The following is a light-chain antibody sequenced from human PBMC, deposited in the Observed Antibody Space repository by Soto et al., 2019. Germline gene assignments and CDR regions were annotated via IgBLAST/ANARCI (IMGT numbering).Light chain of an antibody. Sequence: NFMLTQPHSVSESPGKTVTLSCTRSSGSIASNYVQWYQQRPGSAPSTVIYEDDQRPSGVTDRFSVSIDSSSNSASLTISGLKTEDEADYYCQSYDSSIAYVFGTGTQLTVL. CDR2: EDD. V-gene: IGLV6-57*03. J-gene: IGLJ1*01. CDR3: QSYDSSIAYV. CDR1: SGSIASNY.